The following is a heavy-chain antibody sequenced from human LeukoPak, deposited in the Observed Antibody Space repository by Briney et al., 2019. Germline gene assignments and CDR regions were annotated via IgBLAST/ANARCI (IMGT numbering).Heavy chain of an antibody. Sequence: SVKVSCKASGGTFSSYAISWVRQAPGQGLEWMGRIIPIFGTANYAQKFQGRVTITTVESTSTAYMELSSLRSEDTAVYYCARVRFLEWSPDDYYYYMDVWGKGTTVTVSS. V-gene: IGHV1-69*05. CDR3: ARVRFLEWSPDDYYYYMDV. CDR1: GGTFSSYA. D-gene: IGHD3-3*01. J-gene: IGHJ6*03. CDR2: IIPIFGTA.